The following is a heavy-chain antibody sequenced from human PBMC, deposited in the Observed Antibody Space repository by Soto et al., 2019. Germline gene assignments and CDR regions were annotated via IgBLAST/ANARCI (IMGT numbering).Heavy chain of an antibody. Sequence: GGSLRLSCAASGFSFSSYGMQWVRQAPGKGLEWVAGISHDGSTKVNDVSVKGRFIISRDNSKNTVSLQMDSLRAEDTAVYYCAKVMYAREVSDYLDYWGQGTLVTVSS. D-gene: IGHD2-8*01. J-gene: IGHJ4*02. CDR2: ISHDGSTK. CDR1: GFSFSSYG. V-gene: IGHV3-30*18. CDR3: AKVMYAREVSDYLDY.